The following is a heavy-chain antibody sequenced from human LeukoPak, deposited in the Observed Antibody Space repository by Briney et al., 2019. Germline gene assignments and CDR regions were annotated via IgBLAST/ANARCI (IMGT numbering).Heavy chain of an antibody. CDR2: ISYDGSKK. J-gene: IGHJ4*02. Sequence: GGSLRLSCAASGFTFSYFGMHWVRQAPGKGLEWVAVISYDGSKKYYAESVKGRFTISRDNSKSTLYLQMNRLRADDKALYYCVKDRSGAAAGIRLDSWGQGTLVTVSS. D-gene: IGHD6-13*01. CDR1: GFTFSYFG. V-gene: IGHV3-30*18. CDR3: VKDRSGAAAGIRLDS.